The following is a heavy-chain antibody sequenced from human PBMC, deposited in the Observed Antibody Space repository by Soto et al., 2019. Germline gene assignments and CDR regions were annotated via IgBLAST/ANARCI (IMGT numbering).Heavy chain of an antibody. D-gene: IGHD3-22*01. Sequence: QVQLQESGPGLVKPSETLSLTCTVSGASISSHYWSWIRQAPGKGLEWIANINYNGNTNYNPSLKNRVTISVDPSKNQFSLTVISVTAADTAVYYCAGGGSIVVATRRLMDVWGRGTTVTVSS. CDR3: AGGGSIVVATRRLMDV. V-gene: IGHV4-59*08. J-gene: IGHJ6*03. CDR2: INYNGNT. CDR1: GASISSHY.